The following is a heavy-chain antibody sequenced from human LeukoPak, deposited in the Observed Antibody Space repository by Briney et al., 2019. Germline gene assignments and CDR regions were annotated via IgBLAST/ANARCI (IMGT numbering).Heavy chain of an antibody. CDR1: GGSISSGGYY. J-gene: IGHJ4*02. CDR3: ARADSSTRNLPDY. V-gene: IGHV4-30-2*01. Sequence: SETLSLTCTVSGGSISSGGYYWSWIRQPPGKGLEWIGYIYHSGSTYYNPSLKSRVTISVDRSKNQFSLKLSSVTAADTAVYYCARADSSTRNLPDYWGQGTLVTVSS. D-gene: IGHD2/OR15-2a*01. CDR2: IYHSGST.